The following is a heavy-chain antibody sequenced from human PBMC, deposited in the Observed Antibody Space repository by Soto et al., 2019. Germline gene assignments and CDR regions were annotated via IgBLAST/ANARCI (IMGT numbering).Heavy chain of an antibody. V-gene: IGHV1-3*01. D-gene: IGHD5-12*01. CDR3: ARAISGYVT. J-gene: IGHJ4*02. CDR1: GINYNTYA. Sequence: QVQLVQSGAEMKKPGASVKLSCKTSGINYNTYAIHWVRQAPGQGLEWMGWINAGNGDTRYSQNFQGGVTLTRDTSASTVYMDLDSLKSEDTGVYYCARAISGYVTWGQGTLVTVSS. CDR2: INAGNGDT.